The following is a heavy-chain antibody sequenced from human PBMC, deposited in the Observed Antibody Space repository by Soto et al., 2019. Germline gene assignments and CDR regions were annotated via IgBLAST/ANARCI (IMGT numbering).Heavy chain of an antibody. CDR1: GYTFTSYG. CDR2: ISAYNGNT. D-gene: IGHD3-3*01. J-gene: IGHJ4*02. CDR3: GGDFGVVNYFDY. V-gene: IGHV1-18*01. Sequence: ASVKVSCKASGYTFTSYGISWVRQAPGQGLEWMGWISAYNGNTNYAQKLQGRVTMTTDTSTSTAYMELRSLRSDDTAVYYCGGDFGVVNYFDYWGQGTLVTVSS.